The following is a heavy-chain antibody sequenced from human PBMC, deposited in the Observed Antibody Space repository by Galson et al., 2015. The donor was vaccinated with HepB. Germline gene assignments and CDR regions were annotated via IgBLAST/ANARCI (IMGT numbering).Heavy chain of an antibody. D-gene: IGHD3-3*01. Sequence: SVKVSCKASGYTFTGYYMHWVRQAPGQGLEWMGWINPNSGGTNYAQKFQGRVTMTRDTSISTAYMELSRLRSDDTAVYYCARDVPPTYYDFWSGSGYMDVWGKGTTVTV. V-gene: IGHV1-2*02. J-gene: IGHJ6*03. CDR1: GYTFTGYY. CDR2: INPNSGGT. CDR3: ARDVPPTYYDFWSGSGYMDV.